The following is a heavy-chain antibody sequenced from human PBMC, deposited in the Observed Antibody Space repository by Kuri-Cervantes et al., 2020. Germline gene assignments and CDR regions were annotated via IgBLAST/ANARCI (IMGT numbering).Heavy chain of an antibody. CDR1: GFTFSSYW. CDR3: ARAMDLMGWLQLRGIIEAFDI. D-gene: IGHD5-24*01. CDR2: IKQDGSEK. J-gene: IGHJ3*02. V-gene: IGHV3-7*02. Sequence: GGSLCLSCAASGFTFSSYWRSWVRQAPGKGLEWVANIKQDGSEKYYVDSVKGRFTISRDNAKNSLYLQMNSLRAEDTAVYYCARAMDLMGWLQLRGIIEAFDIWGQGTMVTVSS.